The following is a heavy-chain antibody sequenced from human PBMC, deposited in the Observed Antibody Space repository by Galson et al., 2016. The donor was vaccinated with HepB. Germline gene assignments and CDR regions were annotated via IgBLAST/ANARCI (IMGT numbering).Heavy chain of an antibody. CDR3: AKEGPPSGGSPYSFDY. Sequence: SLRLSCAASGLTFSGSGMHWVRQAPGKGLDWVAVVSSAGGTTYYGDSVKGRFTISRDNSKNTLYLQMDSLRVEDTAMYYCAKEGPPSGGSPYSFDYWGQGTLVTVSS. CDR1: GLTFSGSG. J-gene: IGHJ4*02. D-gene: IGHD2-15*01. CDR2: VSSAGGTT. V-gene: IGHV3-30*18.